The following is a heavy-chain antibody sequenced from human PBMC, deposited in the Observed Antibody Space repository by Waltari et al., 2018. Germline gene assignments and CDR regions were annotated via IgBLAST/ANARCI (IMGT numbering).Heavy chain of an antibody. J-gene: IGHJ5*02. Sequence: EVQLLESGGTSVQPGGSLKVAGAASGLNFGSSWLHWVRQTPGKGLMWVSDINYDGTQTKYADSVRGRFTISRDNAKSTLYLQMTDLRAEDTAVYFCVRARWDYLYFDTWGQGTLVTVSS. D-gene: IGHD1-26*01. V-gene: IGHV3-74*01. CDR2: INYDGTQT. CDR1: GLNFGSSW. CDR3: VRARWDYLYFDT.